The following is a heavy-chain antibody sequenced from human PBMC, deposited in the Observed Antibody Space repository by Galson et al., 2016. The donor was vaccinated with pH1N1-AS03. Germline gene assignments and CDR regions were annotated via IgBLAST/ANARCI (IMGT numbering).Heavy chain of an antibody. D-gene: IGHD5/OR15-5a*01. CDR2: IYPGDSDT. CDR3: ARHRLSVTHSFSTRGIDV. J-gene: IGHJ6*04. V-gene: IGHV5-51*01. Sequence: QSGAEVTKPGESLMISCKASGFRFTTYWIAWVRQLPGKGLEWMGFIYPGDSDTKYSPSFQGQVTISSDKSITTAYLQWSNLKASDTAMYYCARHRLSVTHSFSTRGIDVWGKGTTVTVSS. CDR1: GFRFTTYW.